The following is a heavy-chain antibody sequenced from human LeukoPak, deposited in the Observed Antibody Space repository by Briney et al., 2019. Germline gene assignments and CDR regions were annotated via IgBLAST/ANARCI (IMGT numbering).Heavy chain of an antibody. D-gene: IGHD2-2*01. V-gene: IGHV4-30-2*01. CDR2: IYHSGST. CDR3: AGEGYCSSTSCYGAPQDDY. J-gene: IGHJ4*02. CDR1: GGSISGGGYY. Sequence: PSQTLSLTCTVSGGSISGGGYYWSWIRQPPGKGLEWIGYIYHSGSTYYNPSLKSRVTISVDRSKNQFSLKLSSVTAADTAVYYCAGEGYCSSTSCYGAPQDDYWGQGTLVTVSS.